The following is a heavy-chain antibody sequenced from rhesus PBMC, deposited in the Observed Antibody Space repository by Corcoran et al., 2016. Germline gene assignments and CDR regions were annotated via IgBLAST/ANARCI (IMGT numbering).Heavy chain of an antibody. CDR3: ARGAESSGSYYFDY. Sequence: EVQLVESGGGLVQPGGSLRLSCAASGFTFSSYGMSWVRQAPGKGIERVSYISNVGDSTNDAGCVKCRFTISRDYSKNSLYLQMNRLRAEYTALYYCARGAESSGSYYFDYWGQGVLVTVSS. CDR1: GFTFSSYG. D-gene: IGHD6-31*01. V-gene: IGHV3S5*01. CDR2: ISNVGDST. J-gene: IGHJ4*01.